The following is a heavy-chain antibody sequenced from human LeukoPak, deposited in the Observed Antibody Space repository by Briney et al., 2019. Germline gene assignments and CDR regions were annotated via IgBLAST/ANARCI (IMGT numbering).Heavy chain of an antibody. Sequence: ASVKVSCKVSGYTLTELSMHWVRQAPGKGLEWMGGFDPEDGETIYAQKFQGRVTMTEDTSTDTAYMELSSLRSEDTAVYYCATGYLWFGEPKGFWYFDLWGRGTLATVSS. J-gene: IGHJ2*01. CDR2: FDPEDGET. CDR1: GYTLTELS. D-gene: IGHD3-10*01. CDR3: ATGYLWFGEPKGFWYFDL. V-gene: IGHV1-24*01.